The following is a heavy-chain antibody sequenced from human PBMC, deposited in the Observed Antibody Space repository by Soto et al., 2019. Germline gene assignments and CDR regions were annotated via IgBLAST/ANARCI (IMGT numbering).Heavy chain of an antibody. V-gene: IGHV3-48*03. CDR3: TRDIDYYDSSGYQDY. CDR2: ISTSGNTI. CDR1: GFTFSSYE. J-gene: IGHJ4*02. Sequence: GGSLRLSCAASGFTFSSYEMNWVRQAPGEGLEWVSYISTSGNTIHYADSVKGRFTISRDNAKNSLYLQMNSLRAEDTAVYYCTRDIDYYDSSGYQDYWGQGTMVTVSP. D-gene: IGHD3-22*01.